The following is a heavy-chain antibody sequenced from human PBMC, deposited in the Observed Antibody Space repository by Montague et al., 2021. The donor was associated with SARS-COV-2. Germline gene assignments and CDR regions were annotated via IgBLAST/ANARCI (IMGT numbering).Heavy chain of an antibody. CDR3: ARDSGSSFDP. CDR2: ISYDGSNK. V-gene: IGHV3-30*04. CDR1: GFPFSSYA. Sequence: SLRLSCAASGFPFSSYAMHWVRQAPGKGLEWVALISYDGSNKYYADSVKGRFTISRDNSKNTLYLQMNSLRAEDTAVYYCARDSGSSFDPWGQGTLVTVSS. D-gene: IGHD1-26*01. J-gene: IGHJ5*02.